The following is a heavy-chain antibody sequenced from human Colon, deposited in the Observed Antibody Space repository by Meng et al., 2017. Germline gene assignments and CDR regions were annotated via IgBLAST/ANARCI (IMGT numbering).Heavy chain of an antibody. CDR1: GGSVSSSKYY. J-gene: IGHJ4*02. V-gene: IGHV4-61*01. CDR3: ARGASDYDFDY. Sequence: QRRPPEAGPGRVSTSATPPRPTTAAGGSVSSSKYYSSLCQHPPGKGLEWSGHIDYSGSTNNTPSLNSRVTIAVDPYKNQFSLKLSAVTAANTAVYYCARGASDYDFDYWGQGTLVTVSS. CDR2: IDYSGST. D-gene: IGHD3-22*01.